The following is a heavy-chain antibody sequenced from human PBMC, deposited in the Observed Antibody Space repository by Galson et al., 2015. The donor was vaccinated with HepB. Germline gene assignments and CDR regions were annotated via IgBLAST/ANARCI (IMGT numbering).Heavy chain of an antibody. Sequence: LTCTVSGGSISSSSYYWGWIRQPPGKGLEWIGSIYYSGSTYYNPSLKSRVTISVDTSKNQFSLKLSSVTAADTAVYYCARVIQGRGPGYCSSTSCGGYFQHWGQGTLVTVSS. V-gene: IGHV4-39*07. CDR3: ARVIQGRGPGYCSSTSCGGYFQH. J-gene: IGHJ1*01. D-gene: IGHD2-2*01. CDR2: IYYSGST. CDR1: GGSISSSSYY.